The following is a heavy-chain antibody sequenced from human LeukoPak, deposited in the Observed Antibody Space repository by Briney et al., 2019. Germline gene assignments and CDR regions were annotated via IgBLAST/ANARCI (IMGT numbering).Heavy chain of an antibody. Sequence: GGSLRLSCAASGFTFSSYAMSWVRQAPGKGLEWVSAISGSGGSTYYADSVKGRFTISRDNSKNTLYLQMNSLRAEVTAVYYCAKVPTVLGDAERDWFDPWGQGTLVTVSS. V-gene: IGHV3-23*01. D-gene: IGHD3-3*02. CDR2: ISGSGGST. J-gene: IGHJ5*02. CDR3: AKVPTVLGDAERDWFDP. CDR1: GFTFSSYA.